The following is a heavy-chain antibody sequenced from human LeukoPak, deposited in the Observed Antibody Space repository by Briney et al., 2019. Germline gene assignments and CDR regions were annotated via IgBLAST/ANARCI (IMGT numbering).Heavy chain of an antibody. Sequence: GGSLRLSCAASGFTFSSYSMNWVRQAPGKGLEWVSSISSSSSYIYYADSVKGRFTISRDNAKNSLYLQMNSLRAEDTAVYYCARDFDSSGYYAYYYYYYMDVWGKGTTVTVSS. J-gene: IGHJ6*03. CDR1: GFTFSSYS. D-gene: IGHD3-22*01. V-gene: IGHV3-21*01. CDR3: ARDFDSSGYYAYYYYYYMDV. CDR2: ISSSSSYI.